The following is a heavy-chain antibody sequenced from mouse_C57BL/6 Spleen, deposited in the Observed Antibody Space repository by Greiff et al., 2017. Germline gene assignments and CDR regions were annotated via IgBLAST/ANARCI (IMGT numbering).Heavy chain of an antibody. V-gene: IGHV1-72*01. CDR3: ARYGSNWDCDY. CDR2: IDLNSGGT. CDR1: GYTFTSYW. Sequence: QVQLQQPGAELVKPGASVKLSCKASGYTFTSYWMHWVKQRPGRGLEGIGRIDLNSGGTKYNEKFKSKATLTVDKPSSTAYMQLSSLTSEDSAVYYCARYGSNWDCDYWGQGTTLTVSS. J-gene: IGHJ2*01. D-gene: IGHD4-1*01.